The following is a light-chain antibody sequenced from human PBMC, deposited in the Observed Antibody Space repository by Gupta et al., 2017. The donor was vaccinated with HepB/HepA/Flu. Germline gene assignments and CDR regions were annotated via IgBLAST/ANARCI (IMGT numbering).Light chain of an antibody. CDR2: TNI. CDR3: AAWDDTLKTVL. Sequence: QSVLTQPPSASGTPGQRVTISCSGGSSNIGSTSVHWSQQLPGTAPSLLIYTNIKRPSGVPDRFSGSKSGTSSSLAISGLQAVDEADYYCAAWDDTLKTVLVGGGTKLTVL. J-gene: IGLJ2*01. CDR1: SSNIGSTS. V-gene: IGLV1-44*01.